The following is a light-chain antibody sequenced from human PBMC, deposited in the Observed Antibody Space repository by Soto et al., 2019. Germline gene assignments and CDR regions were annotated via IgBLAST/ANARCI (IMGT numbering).Light chain of an antibody. V-gene: IGLV2-14*01. CDR2: DVN. CDR3: CSFSTSGTHV. CDR1: SSDLGSYDY. Sequence: QSVLTHPASVSGXPGQSITFSCTGTSSDLGSYDYVSWHQQHPGKAPKLIIYDVNNRPSGVSSRFSGSKSGNTASLTISGLQTEDEADYYCCSFSTSGTHVFGTGTKVTVL. J-gene: IGLJ1*01.